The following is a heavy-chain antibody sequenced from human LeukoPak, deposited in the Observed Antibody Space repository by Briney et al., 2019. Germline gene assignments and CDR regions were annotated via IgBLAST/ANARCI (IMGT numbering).Heavy chain of an antibody. D-gene: IGHD2-2*01. J-gene: IGHJ4*02. V-gene: IGHV4-4*09. Sequence: SETLSLTCTVSGGSISSYYWSWIRQPPGKGLEWIGYIYTSGSTNYNPSLKSRVTISVDTSKNQFSLKLSSVTAADTAVYYCSRHTSAVVVPGYWGQGTLVTVSS. CDR3: SRHTSAVVVPGY. CDR1: GGSISSYY. CDR2: IYTSGST.